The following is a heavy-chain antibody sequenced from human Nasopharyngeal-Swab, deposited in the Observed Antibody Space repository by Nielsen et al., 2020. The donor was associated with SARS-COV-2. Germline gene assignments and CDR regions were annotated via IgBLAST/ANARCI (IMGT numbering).Heavy chain of an antibody. D-gene: IGHD5-18*01. Sequence: NNNSGSIHYNPSLKSRVTISLDTSKNQFSLRLSSLTAADTAVYYCARGAEYSYGYYAFD. V-gene: IGHV4-59*09. CDR2: NNNSGSI. CDR3: ARGAEYSYGYYAFD. J-gene: IGHJ3*02.